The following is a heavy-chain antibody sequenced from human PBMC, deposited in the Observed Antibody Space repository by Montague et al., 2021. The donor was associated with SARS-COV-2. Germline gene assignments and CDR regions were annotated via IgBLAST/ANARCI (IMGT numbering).Heavy chain of an antibody. J-gene: IGHJ6*02. CDR3: AGQLRVRRTWQVGDYNHYGMEV. CDR1: GGSISNYH. Sequence: SETLSLTCTVSGGSISNYHWHWIRQPPVKGLEWIAYIYYSGSTNYNPSLQSRVTISVDTSRNQFSLRLTSVTAADTAVYYRAGQLRVRRTWQVGDYNHYGMEVWGQGTTVSVSS. D-gene: IGHD3-10*01. CDR2: IYYSGST. V-gene: IGHV4-59*08.